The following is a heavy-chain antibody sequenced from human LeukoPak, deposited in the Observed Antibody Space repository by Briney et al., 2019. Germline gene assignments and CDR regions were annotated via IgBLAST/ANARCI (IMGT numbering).Heavy chain of an antibody. J-gene: IGHJ5*02. CDR2: IYPGDSDT. Sequence: GESLKISCKGSGYSFTSYWIGWVRQMPGKGLEWMGIIYPGDSDTRYSPSFQGQVTISADKSISTAYLQWSSLKASDTAMYYCARXELLWXGELFSGWFDPWGQGTLVTVSS. D-gene: IGHD3-10*01. V-gene: IGHV5-51*01. CDR1: GYSFTSYW. CDR3: ARXELLWXGELFSGWFDP.